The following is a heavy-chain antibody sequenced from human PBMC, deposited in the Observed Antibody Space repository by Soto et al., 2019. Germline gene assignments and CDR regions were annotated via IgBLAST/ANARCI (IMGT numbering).Heavy chain of an antibody. CDR2: IYSNGFT. J-gene: IGHJ5*02. Sequence: PSETLSLTCIVSGDSVSSGGYYWSWIRQHPGKGLEWIGYIYSNGFTYYNPSLKSRVTISVDTSKNQFSLKLSSVTAADTAVFYCARAPPGGGYYGGFDPGGQGTLVTVSS. D-gene: IGHD3-3*01. CDR1: GDSVSSGGYY. V-gene: IGHV4-61*08. CDR3: ARAPPGGGYYGGFDP.